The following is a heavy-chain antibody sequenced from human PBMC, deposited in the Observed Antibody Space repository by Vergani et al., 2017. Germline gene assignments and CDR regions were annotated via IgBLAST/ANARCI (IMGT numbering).Heavy chain of an antibody. CDR2: IYTSGST. D-gene: IGHD2-2*01. CDR3: AREASPGRPYYYMDV. J-gene: IGHJ6*03. CDR1: GGSISSSSYY. Sequence: QLQLQESGPGLVKPSETLSLTCTVSGGSISSSSYYWSWIRQPAGKGLEWIGRIYTSGSTNYNPSLKSRVTMSVDTSKNQFSLKLSSVTAADTAVYYCAREASPGRPYYYMDVWGKGTTVTVSS. V-gene: IGHV4-61*02.